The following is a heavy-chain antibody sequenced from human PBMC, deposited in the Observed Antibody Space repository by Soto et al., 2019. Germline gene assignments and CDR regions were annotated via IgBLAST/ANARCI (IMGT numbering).Heavy chain of an antibody. Sequence: ASVKVSCKASGGTFSSYAISWVRQAPGQGLEWMGGIIPIFGTANYAQKFQGRVTITADESTSTAYMELSSLRSEDTAVYYCARRQVVPAAEYYYYGMDVWGQGTTVTVSS. CDR2: IIPIFGTA. D-gene: IGHD2-2*01. CDR3: ARRQVVPAAEYYYYGMDV. J-gene: IGHJ6*02. V-gene: IGHV1-69*13. CDR1: GGTFSSYA.